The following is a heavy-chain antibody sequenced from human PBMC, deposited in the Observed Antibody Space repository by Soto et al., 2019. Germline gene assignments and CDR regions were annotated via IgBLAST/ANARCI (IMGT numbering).Heavy chain of an antibody. Sequence: EVQLVESGGGLVQPGGSLRLSCAASGFTFSNYWMHWVRQAPGKGLVWVSRINSDGNIKDYADSVKGRFTISRDNARNRLYLQVNSLTDEDTAVYYCASLPVTAVTSIDYWGQGTLVSVSS. V-gene: IGHV3-74*01. CDR3: ASLPVTAVTSIDY. CDR2: INSDGNIK. CDR1: GFTFSNYW. D-gene: IGHD2-21*02. J-gene: IGHJ4*02.